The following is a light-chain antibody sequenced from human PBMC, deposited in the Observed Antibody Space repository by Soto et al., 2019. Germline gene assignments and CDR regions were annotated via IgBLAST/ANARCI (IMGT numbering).Light chain of an antibody. CDR2: GAS. Sequence: EIVLTQSPATLSSFPGDRVTVSCRASQYINTRLAWYQHRPGQAPRLLIYGASNRATGIPDRFSGSGSGTDFTLTISRLEPEDFAVYYCQQYGSSGTFGQGTKVDIK. CDR1: QYINTR. J-gene: IGKJ1*01. V-gene: IGKV3-20*01. CDR3: QQYGSSGT.